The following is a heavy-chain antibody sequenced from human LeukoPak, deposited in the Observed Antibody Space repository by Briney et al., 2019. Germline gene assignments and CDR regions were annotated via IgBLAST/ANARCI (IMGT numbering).Heavy chain of an antibody. CDR1: GFTVSSYY. D-gene: IGHD6-13*01. J-gene: IGHJ4*02. CDR2: IYGGGDT. CDR3: ARSIPPAAYYFDY. V-gene: IGHV3-53*01. Sequence: PGGSLRLSCAASGFTVSSYYMSWVRQAPGKGLEWVSVIYGGGDTNYADSVKGRFTISRDNSKNTLCLQMNSLRAEDTAVYYCARSIPPAAYYFDYWGQGTLVTVSS.